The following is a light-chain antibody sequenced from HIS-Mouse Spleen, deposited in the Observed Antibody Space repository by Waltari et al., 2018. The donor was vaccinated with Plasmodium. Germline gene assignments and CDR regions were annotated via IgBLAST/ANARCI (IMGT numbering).Light chain of an antibody. V-gene: IGLV2-23*03. CDR1: SSDGGSYNL. CDR3: CSYAGSSTFDVV. J-gene: IGLJ2*01. Sequence: QSALTQPASVSGSPGQSITISCTGTSSDGGSYNLLSWYQQHPGKAPKLMIYEGSKRPSGVSNRFSGSKSGNTASLTISGLQAEDEADYYCCSYAGSSTFDVVFGGGTKLTVL. CDR2: EGS.